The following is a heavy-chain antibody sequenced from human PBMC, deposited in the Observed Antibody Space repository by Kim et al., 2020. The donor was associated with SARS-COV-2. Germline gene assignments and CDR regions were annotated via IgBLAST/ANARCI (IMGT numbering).Heavy chain of an antibody. CDR3: AKGRIAAAGRNPVQH. J-gene: IGHJ1*01. Sequence: GGSLRLSCAASGFTFSSYGMHWVRQAPGKGLEWVAVISYDGSNKYYADSVKGRFTISRDNSKNTLYLQMNSLRAEDTAVYYCAKGRIAAAGRNPVQHWGQGTLVTVSS. CDR2: ISYDGSNK. D-gene: IGHD6-13*01. CDR1: GFTFSSYG. V-gene: IGHV3-30*18.